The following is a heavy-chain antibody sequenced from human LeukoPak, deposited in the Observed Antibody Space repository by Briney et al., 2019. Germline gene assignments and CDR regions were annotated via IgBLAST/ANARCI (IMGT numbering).Heavy chain of an antibody. CDR2: LYYSAST. J-gene: IGHJ3*02. V-gene: IGHV4-39*07. Sequence: SETLSLTCTVSGGSISSSSYYWGWFRQPPGKGLEWIGSLYYSASTYYNPSLKSRVIIIIDTPKNHFSLTLSSVTAADTAVYYCARSDGYGLVGIWGQGTMVTVSS. CDR1: GGSISSSSYY. D-gene: IGHD3-10*01. CDR3: ARSDGYGLVGI.